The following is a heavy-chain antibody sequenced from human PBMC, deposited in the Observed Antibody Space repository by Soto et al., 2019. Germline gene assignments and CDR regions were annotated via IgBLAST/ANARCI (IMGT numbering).Heavy chain of an antibody. CDR1: VGSISTFY. Sequence: PSETLSLTCTFSVGSISTFYWGWMRHAPGKELEWIGYVYYTGSTNYNPSLKSRVTISVDRSKNQFSLKLTSANAADTAVYYCARGRTVRNYADDSSDYFYFFEYWGQGTQVSVS. CDR2: VYYTGST. D-gene: IGHD3-22*01. CDR3: ARGRTVRNYADDSSDYFYFFEY. J-gene: IGHJ4*02. V-gene: IGHV4-59*01.